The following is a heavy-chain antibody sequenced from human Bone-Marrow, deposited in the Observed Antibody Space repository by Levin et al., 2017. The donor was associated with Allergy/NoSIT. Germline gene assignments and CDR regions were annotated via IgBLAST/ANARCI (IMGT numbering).Heavy chain of an antibody. Sequence: SGGSLRLSCLGSGFTFNYYAMNWVRQSPGKGLEWVSSINGDGDRTFYADSVKGRFTISRDNSKSTLYLQMNTLTVEDTAIYYCAKDRFLGPHAFHIWGQGTKVTVSS. CDR1: GFTFNYYA. D-gene: IGHD3-3*01. V-gene: IGHV3-23*01. CDR3: AKDRFLGPHAFHI. CDR2: INGDGDRT. J-gene: IGHJ3*02.